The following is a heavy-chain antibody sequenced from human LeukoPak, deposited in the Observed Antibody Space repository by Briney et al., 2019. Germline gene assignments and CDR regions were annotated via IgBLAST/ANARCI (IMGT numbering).Heavy chain of an antibody. V-gene: IGHV4-39*07. CDR2: IYYSGST. J-gene: IGHJ5*02. Sequence: SETLSLTCTLSGPSISSSSYYWGWLRQPPGKGLEWIASIYYSGSTYYNPSLKSRVTISVDTSKNQFSLKLSSVTAADTAVYYCARERDILTGFSWFDRWGQGTLVTVSS. CDR3: ARERDILTGFSWFDR. CDR1: GPSISSSSYY. D-gene: IGHD3-9*01.